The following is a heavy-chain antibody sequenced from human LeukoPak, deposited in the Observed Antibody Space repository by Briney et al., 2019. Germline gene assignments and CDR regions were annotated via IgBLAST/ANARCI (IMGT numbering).Heavy chain of an antibody. V-gene: IGHV1-2*02. J-gene: IGHJ5*02. CDR3: ARDRPRYYYDSSGYSP. CDR2: INPNSGGT. CDR1: GYTFTGYY. Sequence: GASVNVSCKASGYTFTGYYMHWVRQAPGQGLEWMGWINPNSGGTNYAQKFQGRVTMTRDTSISTAYMELSRLRSDDTAVYYCARDRPRYYYDSSGYSPWGQGTLVTVSS. D-gene: IGHD3-22*01.